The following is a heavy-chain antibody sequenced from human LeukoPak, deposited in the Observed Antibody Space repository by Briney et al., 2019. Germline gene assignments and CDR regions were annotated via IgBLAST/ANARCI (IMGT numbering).Heavy chain of an antibody. D-gene: IGHD2-15*01. CDR2: IYYSGST. CDR3: ARGSDVGAGFDFDY. V-gene: IGHV4-59*01. J-gene: IGHJ4*02. Sequence: SETLSLTCTVSGGSISTYYWSWLRQPPGKGLEWIGYIYYSGSTNFNPSLKSRVTISFDTSKNQFSLRLTSVTAAHTAVYYCARGSDVGAGFDFDYWGQGTLVTVSS. CDR1: GGSISTYY.